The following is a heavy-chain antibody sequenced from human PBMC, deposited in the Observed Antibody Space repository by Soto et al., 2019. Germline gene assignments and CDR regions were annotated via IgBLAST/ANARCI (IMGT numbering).Heavy chain of an antibody. CDR2: INSDGSST. CDR1: GFTFSSYW. J-gene: IGHJ6*02. Sequence: PGGSLRLSCAASGFTFSSYWMHWVRQAPGKGLVWVSRINSDGSSTSYADSVKGRFTISRDNAKNTLYLQMNSLRAEDTAVYYCAREPNSVDNYYGMDVWGQGTTVTVSS. CDR3: AREPNSVDNYYGMDV. V-gene: IGHV3-74*01. D-gene: IGHD1-1*01.